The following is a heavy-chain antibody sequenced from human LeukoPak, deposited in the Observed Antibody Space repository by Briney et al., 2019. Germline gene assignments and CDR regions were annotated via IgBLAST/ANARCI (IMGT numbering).Heavy chain of an antibody. CDR3: ARVHSSGWTSDFDY. Sequence: GGPLRLSCAASGFTFSSYSMNWVRQAPGKGLEWVSYISSSSSTIYYADSVKGRFTISRDNAKNSLYLQMNSLRAEDTAVYYCARVHSSGWTSDFDYWGQGTLVTVSS. D-gene: IGHD6-19*01. V-gene: IGHV3-48*01. CDR2: ISSSSSTI. J-gene: IGHJ4*02. CDR1: GFTFSSYS.